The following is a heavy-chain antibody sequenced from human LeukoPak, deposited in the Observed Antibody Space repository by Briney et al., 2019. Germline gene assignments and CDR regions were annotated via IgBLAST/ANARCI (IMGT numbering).Heavy chain of an antibody. D-gene: IGHD4/OR15-4a*01. CDR1: GLTVSSNS. CDR3: ARRAGAYSHPYDY. Sequence: GGSLRLSCTVSGLTVSSNSMSWVRQAPGKGLEWVSFIYCDNTHYTDSVKGRFTISRDNSKNTLYLHVNSLRGEDTDVYYCARRAGAYSHPYDYWGQGTLVTVSS. CDR2: IYCDNT. J-gene: IGHJ4*02. V-gene: IGHV3-53*01.